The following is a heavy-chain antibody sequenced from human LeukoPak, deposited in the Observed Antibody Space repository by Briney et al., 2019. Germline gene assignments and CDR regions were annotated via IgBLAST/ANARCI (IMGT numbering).Heavy chain of an antibody. V-gene: IGHV3-23*01. CDR2: ISGSGGST. CDR3: AKDSSSAYAYYFDY. J-gene: IGHJ4*02. CDR1: GFTFSSYA. D-gene: IGHD3-22*01. Sequence: PGGSLRLSCAPSGFTFSSYAMSWVRQAPGEGLEWVSAISGSGGSTYYADSVKGRFTISRDNSKNTLYLQMNSLRAEDTAVYYCAKDSSSAYAYYFDYWGQGTLVTVSS.